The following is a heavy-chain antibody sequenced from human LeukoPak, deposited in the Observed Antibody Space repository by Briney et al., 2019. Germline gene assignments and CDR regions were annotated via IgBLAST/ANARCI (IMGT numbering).Heavy chain of an antibody. CDR1: GGSISSYY. J-gene: IGHJ4*02. CDR2: IYYSGST. CDR3: ARRPTTVTIFDY. V-gene: IGHV4-59*01. Sequence: SETLSLTCTVSGGSISSYYWSWIRQPPGKGLEWIGYIYYSGSTNYNPSLKSRVTISVDTSKNQFSLKLSSMTAADTAVYYCARRPTTVTIFDYWGRGTLVTVSS. D-gene: IGHD4-17*01.